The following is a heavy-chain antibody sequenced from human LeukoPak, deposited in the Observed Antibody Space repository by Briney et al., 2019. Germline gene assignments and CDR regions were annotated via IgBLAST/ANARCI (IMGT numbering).Heavy chain of an antibody. V-gene: IGHV1-69*13. CDR1: GGTFSSYA. Sequence: ASVSLSCKASGGTFSSYAISWVRQAPGQGLEWMGGIIPIFGTANYAQKFQGRVTITADESTSTAYMELSSLRSEDTAVYYCAREIYYYDSSGLIHYFDYWGQGTLVTVSS. CDR3: AREIYYYDSSGLIHYFDY. CDR2: IIPIFGTA. D-gene: IGHD3-22*01. J-gene: IGHJ4*02.